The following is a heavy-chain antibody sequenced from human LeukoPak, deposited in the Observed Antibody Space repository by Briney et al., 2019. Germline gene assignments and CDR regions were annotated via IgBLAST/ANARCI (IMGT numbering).Heavy chain of an antibody. CDR3: ARSPTGSGWYYFDY. D-gene: IGHD6-13*01. CDR1: GGTFSSYA. V-gene: IGHV1-2*02. J-gene: IGHJ4*02. Sequence: ASVKVSCKASGGTFSSYAISWVRQAPGQGLEWMGLINPNTGGTNYAQKFQGRVTMTRDTSISTAYMELSRLRSDDTAVYYCARSPTGSGWYYFDYWGQGTLVTVSS. CDR2: INPNTGGT.